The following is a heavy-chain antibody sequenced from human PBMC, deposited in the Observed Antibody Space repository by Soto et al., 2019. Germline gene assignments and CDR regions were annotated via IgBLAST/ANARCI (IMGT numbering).Heavy chain of an antibody. CDR2: IIPILGIA. CDR3: ARDNCSSTSCSYWYFDL. CDR1: GGTFSSYT. D-gene: IGHD2-2*01. Sequence: SVKVSCKASGGTFSSYTISWVRQAPGQGLEWMGRIIPILGIANYAQKFQGRFTITADKSTSTAYMELSSLRSEDTAVYYCARDNCSSTSCSYWYFDLWGRGTLVTVSS. J-gene: IGHJ2*01. V-gene: IGHV1-69*04.